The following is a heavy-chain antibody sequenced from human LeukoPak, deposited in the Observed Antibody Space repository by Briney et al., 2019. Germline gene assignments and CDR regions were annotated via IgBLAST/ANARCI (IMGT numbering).Heavy chain of an antibody. CDR2: IRYDGSNK. V-gene: IGHV3-30*02. J-gene: IGHJ4*02. CDR1: GFTFSSYA. Sequence: GGSLRLSCAASGFTFSSYAVSWVRQAPGKGLEWVAFIRYDGSNKYYADSVKGRFTISRDNSKNTLYLQMNSLRAEDTAVYYCAKENRDYDILTGRRGGFDYWGQGTLVTVSS. D-gene: IGHD3-9*01. CDR3: AKENRDYDILTGRRGGFDY.